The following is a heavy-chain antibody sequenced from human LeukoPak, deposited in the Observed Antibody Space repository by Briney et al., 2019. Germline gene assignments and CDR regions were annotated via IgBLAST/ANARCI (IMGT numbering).Heavy chain of an antibody. D-gene: IGHD5-18*01. J-gene: IGHJ6*03. CDR3: AKEARGYSYGGDYMDV. V-gene: IGHV3-23*01. CDR2: IRGSGGST. CDR1: GFTFSSYG. Sequence: GGSLRLSCVASGFTFSSYGLSWVRQAPGKGLEWVSAIRGSGGSTYYADSVKGRFTISRDNSKNTLYLQMNSLRAEDTAVYYCAKEARGYSYGGDYMDVWGKGTTVTISS.